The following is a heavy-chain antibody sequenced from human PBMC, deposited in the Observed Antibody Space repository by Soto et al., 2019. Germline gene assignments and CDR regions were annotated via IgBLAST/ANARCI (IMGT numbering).Heavy chain of an antibody. CDR2: INPNRGGT. CDR1: GYTFTGYY. J-gene: IGHJ3*02. D-gene: IGHD1-1*01. CDR3: AIGRRERGLGTTGTGGAFAI. V-gene: IGHV1-2*04. Sequence: QVQLVQSGAEVKKPGASVKVSCKASGYTFTGYYMHWVRQAPGQGLEWMGWINPNRGGTNYAQKFQGWVTMTGDTSISTAYMELSRLRSDDTALYYCAIGRRERGLGTTGTGGAFAIWGQGTMVTVS.